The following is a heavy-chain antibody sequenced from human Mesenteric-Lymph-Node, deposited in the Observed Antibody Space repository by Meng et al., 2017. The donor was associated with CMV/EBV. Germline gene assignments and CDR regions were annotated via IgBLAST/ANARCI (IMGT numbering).Heavy chain of an antibody. D-gene: IGHD6-19*01. Sequence: SVYTFTSYYVHWVRQAPGQGLEWMGMVNPSDSSTTYAQKFQGRLTLTCDTSTSTVYMELSSLRFEDTAVYYCARGWEPGYSSGWQPYWGQGTLVTVSS. CDR1: VYTFTSYY. J-gene: IGHJ4*02. CDR3: ARGWEPGYSSGWQPY. V-gene: IGHV1-46*01. CDR2: VNPSDSST.